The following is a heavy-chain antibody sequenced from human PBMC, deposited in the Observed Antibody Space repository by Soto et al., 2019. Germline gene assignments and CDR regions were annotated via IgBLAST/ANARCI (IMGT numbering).Heavy chain of an antibody. CDR1: GGSISSYY. Sequence: PSETLSLTCTVSGGSISSYYWSWIRQPPGKGLEWIGYIYYSGSTNYNPSLKSRVTISVDTSKNQFSLKLSSVTAADTAVYYCARHGGIAPNSVLLWFGDPRYAFDIWGQGTMVTVSS. CDR2: IYYSGST. J-gene: IGHJ3*02. V-gene: IGHV4-59*08. D-gene: IGHD3-10*01. CDR3: ARHGGIAPNSVLLWFGDPRYAFDI.